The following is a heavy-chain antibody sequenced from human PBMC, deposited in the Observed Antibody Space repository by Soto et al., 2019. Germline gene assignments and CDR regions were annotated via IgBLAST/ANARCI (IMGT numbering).Heavy chain of an antibody. V-gene: IGHV3-30*18. Sequence: GGSLRLSCAASGFTFSSYGMHWVRQAPGKGLEWVAVISYDGSNKYYADSVKGRFTISRDNSKNTLYLQMNSLRAEDTAVYYCAKAQGLYYYYGMDVWGQGTTVTVSS. CDR1: GFTFSSYG. J-gene: IGHJ6*02. CDR3: AKAQGLYYYYGMDV. CDR2: ISYDGSNK.